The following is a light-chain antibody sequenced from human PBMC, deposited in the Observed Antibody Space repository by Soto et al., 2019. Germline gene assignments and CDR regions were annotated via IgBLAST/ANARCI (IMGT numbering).Light chain of an antibody. CDR3: HQYNSYSS. CDR1: QSISSW. Sequence: DIQMTQSPSTLSASVGDRVTITCRVRQSISSWLAWYQQKPGKAPKLLIYDASILESEVPPSFSASGCGTEFTLTISSLQPEDFATYYCHQYNSYSSFGQGTKLEIK. CDR2: DAS. J-gene: IGKJ2*01. V-gene: IGKV1-5*01.